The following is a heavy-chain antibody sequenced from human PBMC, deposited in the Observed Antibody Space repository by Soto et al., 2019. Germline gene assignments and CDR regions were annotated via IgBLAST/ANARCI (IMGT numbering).Heavy chain of an antibody. CDR1: GGSISSYY. J-gene: IGHJ6*02. D-gene: IGHD5-12*01. CDR3: ARDYIVATFYYYGMDV. V-gene: IGHV4-59*01. Sequence: SETLSLTCTVSGGSISSYYWSWIRQPPGKGLEWIGYIYYSGSTNYNPSLKSRVTISVDTSKNQFSLKLSSVTAADTAVYYCARDYIVATFYYYGMDVWGQGTTVTVS. CDR2: IYYSGST.